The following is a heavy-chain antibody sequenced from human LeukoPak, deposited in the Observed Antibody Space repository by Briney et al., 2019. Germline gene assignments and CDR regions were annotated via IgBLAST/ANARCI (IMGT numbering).Heavy chain of an antibody. V-gene: IGHV4-28*05. Sequence: PSETLSLTCAVSGYSISSSNWWGWIRQPPGKGLEWIGYIYHDGSIYYNPSLRGRLAMSVDTSKNQFSLRLNSVTAVDTAVYFCARKPDSKNWFDPWGQGTLVTVSS. CDR2: IYHDGSI. J-gene: IGHJ5*02. CDR1: GYSISSSNW. D-gene: IGHD1-14*01. CDR3: ARKPDSKNWFDP.